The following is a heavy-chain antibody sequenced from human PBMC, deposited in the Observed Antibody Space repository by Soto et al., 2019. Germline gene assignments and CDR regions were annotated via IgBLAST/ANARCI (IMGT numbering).Heavy chain of an antibody. CDR3: AKLVDCSSTSCYTGTTYY. V-gene: IGHV3-23*01. CDR1: GFTFSSSA. CDR2: ISDNGGGT. Sequence: EVQLLESGGGLVQPGGSLRLSCAASGFTFSSSAMSWVRQAPGKGLEWVSSISDNGGGTYYADSVKGRFTISRDNSKNTLYLHMNSLRAEDTAVYYCAKLVDCSSTSCYTGTTYYWGQGTLVTVSS. J-gene: IGHJ4*02. D-gene: IGHD2-2*02.